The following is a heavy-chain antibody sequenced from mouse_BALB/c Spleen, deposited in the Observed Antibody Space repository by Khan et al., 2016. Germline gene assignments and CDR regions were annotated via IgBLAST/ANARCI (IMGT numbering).Heavy chain of an antibody. Sequence: EVQLQESGPGLMKPSQSLSLTCTVTGYSITSDYAWNWIRQFPGNKLEWMGYISYSGSTSYNPSLKSRISITRDTSKNQFFLQLNSVTTEDTATXYCAIWLRQRNWFAYWGQGTLVTVSA. CDR3: AIWLRQRNWFAY. V-gene: IGHV3-2*02. CDR2: ISYSGST. D-gene: IGHD2-2*01. CDR1: GYSITSDYA. J-gene: IGHJ3*01.